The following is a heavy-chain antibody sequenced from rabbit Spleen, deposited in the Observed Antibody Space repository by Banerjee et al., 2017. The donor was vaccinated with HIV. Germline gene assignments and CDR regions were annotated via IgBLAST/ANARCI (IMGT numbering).Heavy chain of an antibody. CDR1: GFSFTYSDY. J-gene: IGHJ6*01. D-gene: IGHD8-1*01. CDR2: IAAGVSFTT. Sequence: QSLEESGGDLVKPGASLTLTCTASGFSFTYSDYMCWVRQPPGKGPEWIACIAAGVSFTTYYATWAKGRFTISKTSSTTVTLLMTSLTVADTATYFCARDTGSSFSSYGMDLWGPGTLVTVS. CDR3: ARDTGSSFSSYGMDL. V-gene: IGHV1S40*01.